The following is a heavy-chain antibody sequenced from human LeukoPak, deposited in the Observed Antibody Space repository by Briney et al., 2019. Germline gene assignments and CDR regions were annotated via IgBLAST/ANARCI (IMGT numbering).Heavy chain of an antibody. Sequence: SETLSLTCTVSGYSISSGYFWGWIRQPPGKGLECIGTIYHSGSTYYNPSLKSRVTISVDTSKNQFSLKLNSVTAADTAVYYCARGESYYYYMDVWGKGTTVTVSS. CDR2: IYHSGST. CDR3: ARGESYYYYMDV. CDR1: GYSISSGYF. D-gene: IGHD2/OR15-2a*01. V-gene: IGHV4-38-2*02. J-gene: IGHJ6*03.